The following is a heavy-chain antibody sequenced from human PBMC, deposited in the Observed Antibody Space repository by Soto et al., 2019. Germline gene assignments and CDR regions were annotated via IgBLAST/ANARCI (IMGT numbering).Heavy chain of an antibody. D-gene: IGHD3-10*01. J-gene: IGHJ6*03. V-gene: IGHV3-23*01. Sequence: GGSLRLSCAASGFTFSSYATSWVRQAPGKGLEWVSAISGSGGSTYYADSVKGRFTISRDNSKNTLYLQMNSLRAEDTAVYYCATMITMVRGVIKRSYYYYMDVWGKGTTVTVSS. CDR2: ISGSGGST. CDR3: ATMITMVRGVIKRSYYYYMDV. CDR1: GFTFSSYA.